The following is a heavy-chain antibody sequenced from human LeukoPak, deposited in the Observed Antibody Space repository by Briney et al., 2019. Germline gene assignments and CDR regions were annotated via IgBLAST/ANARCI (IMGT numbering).Heavy chain of an antibody. CDR1: GYTFTGYY. D-gene: IGHD3-10*01. V-gene: IGHV1-2*02. CDR3: ARDRITLIRVVAHRYWFDP. CDR2: INPNSGGT. Sequence: GASVKVSCKASGYTFTGYYMHWVRQAPGQGLEWMGWINPNSGGTNYAQKFQGRVTMTRDTSISTAYMELSRLRSDDTAVYYCARDRITLIRVVAHRYWFDPWGQGTLVTVSS. J-gene: IGHJ5*02.